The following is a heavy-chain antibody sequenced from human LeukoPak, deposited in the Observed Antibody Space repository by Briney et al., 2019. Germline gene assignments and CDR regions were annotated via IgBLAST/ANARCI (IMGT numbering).Heavy chain of an antibody. CDR2: IRYDGSNK. V-gene: IGHV3-33*01. Sequence: GGSLRLSCAAPGFTFSSYGMHWVRQAPGKGLEWVAVIRYDGSNKYYADSVKGRFTISRDNSKNTLYLQMNSLRAEDTAVYYCARDEQNYYDSSGYYAYYYGMDVWGQGTTVTVSS. CDR1: GFTFSSYG. D-gene: IGHD3-22*01. CDR3: ARDEQNYYDSSGYYAYYYGMDV. J-gene: IGHJ6*02.